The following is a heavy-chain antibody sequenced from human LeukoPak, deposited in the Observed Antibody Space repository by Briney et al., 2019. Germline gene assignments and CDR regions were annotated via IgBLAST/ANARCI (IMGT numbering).Heavy chain of an antibody. CDR3: VKGRYCGGTSCSYFDC. CDR2: ITAGGGST. CDR1: GFIFSTYG. J-gene: IGHJ4*02. V-gene: IGHV3-23*01. Sequence: GGSLRLSCVASGFIFSTYGMSRVRRAPGKGLEWVSTITAGGGSTYYADSVKGRFTISRDNSKNTLYLQMNSLRAEDTAIYYCVKGRYCGGTSCSYFDCWGQGTLVTFSS. D-gene: IGHD2-2*01.